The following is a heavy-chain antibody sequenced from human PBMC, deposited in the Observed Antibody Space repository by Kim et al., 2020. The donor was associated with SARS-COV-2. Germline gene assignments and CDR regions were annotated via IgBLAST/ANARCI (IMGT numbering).Heavy chain of an antibody. CDR1: GFTFGDYA. J-gene: IGHJ3*02. CDR3: AKDWVGYSSSWYRRTAFDI. Sequence: GGSLRLSCAASGFTFGDYAMHWVRQAPGKGLEWVSGISWNSGSIGYADSVKGRFTISRDNAKNSLYLQMNSLRAEDTALYYCAKDWVGYSSSWYRRTAFDIWGQGTMVTVSS. D-gene: IGHD6-13*01. V-gene: IGHV3-9*01. CDR2: ISWNSGSI.